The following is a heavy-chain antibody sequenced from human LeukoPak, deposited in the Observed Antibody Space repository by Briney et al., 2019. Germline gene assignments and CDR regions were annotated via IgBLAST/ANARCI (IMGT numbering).Heavy chain of an antibody. D-gene: IGHD3-10*01. CDR1: GGTFSSYA. Sequence: SVKVSCKASGGTFSSYAISWVRQAPGQGLEWMGGIIPIFGTANYAQKFQGRVAITADKSTSTAYMELSSLRSEDTAVYYCARQKVRGVYYYGMDVWGKGTTVTVSS. CDR3: ARQKVRGVYYYGMDV. J-gene: IGHJ6*04. V-gene: IGHV1-69*06. CDR2: IIPIFGTA.